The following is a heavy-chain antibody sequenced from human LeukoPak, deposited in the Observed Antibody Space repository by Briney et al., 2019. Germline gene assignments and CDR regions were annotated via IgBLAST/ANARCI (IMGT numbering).Heavy chain of an antibody. V-gene: IGHV4-59*01. D-gene: IGHD6-19*01. J-gene: IGHJ6*04. Sequence: SETLSLTCTVSGGSISSYYWSWIRQPPGKGLEWIGYIYYSGSTNYNPSLKSRVTISVDTSKNQFSLKLSSVTAADTAVYYCAGRCVALAIGSGWAPPNDYYYDYGIDVWDKVTT. CDR1: GGSISSYY. CDR2: IYYSGST. CDR3: AGRCVALAIGSGWAPPNDYYYDYGIDV.